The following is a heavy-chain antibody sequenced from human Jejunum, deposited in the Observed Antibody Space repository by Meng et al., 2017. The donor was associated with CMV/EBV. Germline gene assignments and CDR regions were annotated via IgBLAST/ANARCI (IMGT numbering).Heavy chain of an antibody. CDR3: VGGNSVVPASDY. Sequence: SGLTFNSYWMSWVRQAPGKGLEWVANIKQDGSEKYYVDSVKGRFTISRDNAKNSLYLQLNSLRAEDTAVYYCVGGNSVVPASDYWGQGTLVTVSS. J-gene: IGHJ4*02. CDR1: GLTFNSYW. V-gene: IGHV3-7*04. D-gene: IGHD2-2*01. CDR2: IKQDGSEK.